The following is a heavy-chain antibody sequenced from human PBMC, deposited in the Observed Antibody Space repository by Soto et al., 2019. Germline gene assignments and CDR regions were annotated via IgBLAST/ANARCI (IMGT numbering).Heavy chain of an antibody. Sequence: QVQLVQSGAEVKKPGSSVKVSCKASGGTFSSYAISWVRQAPGQGLEWMGGIIPIFGTANYAQKFQGRGTITADESTSTAYMELSSLRSEDTAVYYCASGLVDTAMVTSDYWGQGTLVTVSS. CDR2: IIPIFGTA. V-gene: IGHV1-69*12. CDR1: GGTFSSYA. J-gene: IGHJ4*02. CDR3: ASGLVDTAMVTSDY. D-gene: IGHD5-18*01.